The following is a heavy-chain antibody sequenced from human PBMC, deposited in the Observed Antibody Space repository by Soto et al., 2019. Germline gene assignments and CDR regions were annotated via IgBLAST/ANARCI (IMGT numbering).Heavy chain of an antibody. CDR2: IYYAGTT. CDR3: ARLGRYYQALDS. J-gene: IGHJ4*02. Sequence: QVHLQESGPGLVKPSETLSLSCTVSDGSLSPNYWSWIRQPPGKGLEWIGYIYYAGTTTYNPSLKSRVTISLDTPKNEVSLKLTSVTAADTAVYYCARLGRYYQALDSWGPGTLVTVSS. CDR1: DGSLSPNY. V-gene: IGHV4-59*08. D-gene: IGHD3-22*01.